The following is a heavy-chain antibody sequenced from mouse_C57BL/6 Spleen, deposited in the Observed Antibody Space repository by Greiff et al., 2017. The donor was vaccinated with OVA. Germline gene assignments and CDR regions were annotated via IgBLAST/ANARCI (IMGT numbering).Heavy chain of an antibody. CDR3: ARSGATVVPTRGAMDY. CDR1: GYAFSSYW. D-gene: IGHD1-1*01. J-gene: IGHJ4*01. V-gene: IGHV1-80*01. CDR2: IYPGDGDT. Sequence: VKLMESGAELVKPGASVKISCKASGYAFSSYWMNWVKQRPGKGLEWIGQIYPGDGDTNYNGKFKGKATLTADKSSSTAYMQLSSLTSEDSAVYFCARSGATVVPTRGAMDYWGQGTSVTVSS.